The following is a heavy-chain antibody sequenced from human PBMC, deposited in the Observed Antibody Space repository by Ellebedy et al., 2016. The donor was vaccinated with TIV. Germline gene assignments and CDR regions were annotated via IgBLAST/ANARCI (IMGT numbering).Heavy chain of an antibody. CDR3: STGVGLDY. CDR1: GFTFGDYA. CDR2: IRSKAYGGTT. J-gene: IGHJ4*02. D-gene: IGHD7-27*01. Sequence: PGGSLRLSCTASGFTFGDYAMSWFRQAPGKGLEWVGFIRSKAYGGTTEYAASVKGRFTISRDDSKNTLYLQMNSLKTEDTAVYYCSTGVGLDYWGQGTLVTVSS. V-gene: IGHV3-49*03.